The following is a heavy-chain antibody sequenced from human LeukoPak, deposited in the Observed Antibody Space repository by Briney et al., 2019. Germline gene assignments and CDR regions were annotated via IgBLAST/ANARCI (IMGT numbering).Heavy chain of an antibody. V-gene: IGHV3-7*01. Sequence: PGGSLTLFCSASGFRFNTLWVSRVRHAPGRGREWVANINEGGREEYHAESVQGRLTITRDHAKNSVHLQMNSLRAEDTAVYYCARDWELSRDYWGQGTLVTVSS. J-gene: IGHJ4*02. CDR2: INEGGREE. CDR3: ARDWELSRDY. CDR1: GFRFNTLW. D-gene: IGHD1-7*01.